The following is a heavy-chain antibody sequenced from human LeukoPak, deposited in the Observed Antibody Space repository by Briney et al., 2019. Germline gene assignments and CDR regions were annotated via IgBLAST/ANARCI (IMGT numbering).Heavy chain of an antibody. J-gene: IGHJ6*02. V-gene: IGHV3-74*01. CDR1: GFTFSSYW. Sequence: GGSLRLSCAASGFTFSSYWMHWVRQAPGKGLVWVSRINSDGSSTSYADSVKGRFTISRDNAKNTLYLQMNGLRAEDTAVYYCARVLRYDYSPYYGMDVWGQGTTVTVSS. CDR3: ARVLRYDYSPYYGMDV. CDR2: INSDGSST. D-gene: IGHD2-21*01.